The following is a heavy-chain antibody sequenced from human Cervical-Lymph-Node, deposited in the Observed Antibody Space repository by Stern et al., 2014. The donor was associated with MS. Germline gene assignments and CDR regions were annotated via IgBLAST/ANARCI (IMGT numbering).Heavy chain of an antibody. Sequence: QVQLQESAPGLVKPSQTLSLTCTVSGASISSGNSSLSWIRHPPPKGLDWIGNIHYSGNTYYNPHLESRITISQDTSKNHFFLKLSSVTAADTAVYYCARGSMRPDYWFDPWGQGTLVTVSS. V-gene: IGHV4-31*03. D-gene: IGHD6-13*01. CDR1: GASISSGNSS. CDR2: IHYSGNT. CDR3: ARGSMRPDYWFDP. J-gene: IGHJ5*02.